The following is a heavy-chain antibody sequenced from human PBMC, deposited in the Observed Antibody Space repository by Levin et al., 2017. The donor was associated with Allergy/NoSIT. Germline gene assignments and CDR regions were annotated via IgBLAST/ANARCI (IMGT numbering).Heavy chain of an antibody. CDR2: IYWDDDK. Sequence: SGPTLVKPTQTLTLTCTFSGFSLCTSGVGVGWIRQPPGKALEWLALIYWDDDKRYSPSLKSRLTITKDTTKNQVVLTMTNMDPVDTGTYYCAHRARAPDGSGSYPYWGQGILVTVSS. CDR1: GFSLCTSGVG. CDR3: AHRARAPDGSGSYPY. D-gene: IGHD3-10*01. V-gene: IGHV2-5*02. J-gene: IGHJ4*02.